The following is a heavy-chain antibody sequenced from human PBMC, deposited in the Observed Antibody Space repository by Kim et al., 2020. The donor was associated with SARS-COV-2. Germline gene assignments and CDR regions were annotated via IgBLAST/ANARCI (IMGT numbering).Heavy chain of an antibody. Sequence: SETLSLTCTVSGGPISSSSYYWGWIRQPPGKGLEWIGSIYYSGSTYYNPSLKGRVTISVDTSKNQFSLKLSSVTAADTAVYYCARHGGVATIRIGFDYWGQGTLVNVSS. V-gene: IGHV4-39*01. J-gene: IGHJ4*02. D-gene: IGHD5-12*01. CDR1: GGPISSSSYY. CDR2: IYYSGST. CDR3: ARHGGVATIRIGFDY.